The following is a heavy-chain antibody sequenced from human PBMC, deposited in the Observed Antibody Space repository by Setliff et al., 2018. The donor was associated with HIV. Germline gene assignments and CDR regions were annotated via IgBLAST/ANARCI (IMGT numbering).Heavy chain of an antibody. Sequence: ASVKVSCKASGYAFTSYYMHWVRQAPGPGLEWMGMINPSGGRTSYAQKFQGRLTITRDTSASTTYMELSSLRSEDTAMYHCARRGRFTGGYSYGSDYFEYWGQGTLVTVSS. CDR3: ARRGRFTGGYSYGSDYFEY. D-gene: IGHD5-18*01. J-gene: IGHJ4*02. V-gene: IGHV1-46*01. CDR2: INPSGGRT. CDR1: GYAFTSYY.